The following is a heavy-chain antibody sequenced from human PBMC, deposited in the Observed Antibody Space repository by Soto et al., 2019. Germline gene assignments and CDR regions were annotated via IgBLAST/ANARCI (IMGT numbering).Heavy chain of an antibody. J-gene: IGHJ4*02. CDR2: INHSGST. D-gene: IGHD6-13*01. Sequence: SETLSLTCAVYGGSFRCYYWSWIRQPPGKGLEWIGEINHSGSTNYNPSLKSRVTISVDTSKNQFSLKLSSVTAADTATYYCAHRGAATGYFHYWGQGTLVTVSS. CDR3: AHRGAATGYFHY. V-gene: IGHV4-34*01. CDR1: GGSFRCYY.